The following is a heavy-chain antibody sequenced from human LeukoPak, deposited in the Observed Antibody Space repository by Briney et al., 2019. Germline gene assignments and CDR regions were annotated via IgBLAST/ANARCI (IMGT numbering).Heavy chain of an antibody. CDR2: IKQDGSEK. CDR3: ARDRRYDFWSGYLRGFDY. V-gene: IGHV3-7*01. Sequence: GRSLRLSCAASGFTFSSYWMSWVRQAPGKGLEWVANIKQDGSEKYYVDSVKGRFTISRDNAKNSLYLQMNSLRAEDTAVYYCARDRRYDFWSGYLRGFDYWGQGTLVTVSS. J-gene: IGHJ4*02. D-gene: IGHD3-3*01. CDR1: GFTFSSYW.